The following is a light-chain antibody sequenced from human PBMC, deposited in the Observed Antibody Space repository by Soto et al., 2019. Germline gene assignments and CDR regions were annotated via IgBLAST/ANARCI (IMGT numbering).Light chain of an antibody. J-gene: IGKJ1*01. CDR2: DSA. CDR3: HSHDKWPPGT. Sequence: EIVLSQFPPTLSESPGERVTLSCRASQSVSTIVSWYQQKPGDAPGLLIFDSAARAVDIPGRFSCSVSGTEFTLTITSLQPEDFDVYVCHSHDKWPPGTFGQGTKVDIK. CDR1: QSVSTI. V-gene: IGKV3D-15*01.